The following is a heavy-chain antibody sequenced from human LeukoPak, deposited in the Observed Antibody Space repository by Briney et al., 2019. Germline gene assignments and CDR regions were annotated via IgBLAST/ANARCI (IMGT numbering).Heavy chain of an antibody. D-gene: IGHD3-3*01. Sequence: GGSLRLSCEFSGITFSTYAMNWLRQAPGKGLEWISYISGSSSGSTSIIHYADSVKGRFTISRDNAKNSLHLQMDSLSAEDTALYYCARDFWSGYYTEDWGQGALVIVSS. V-gene: IGHV3-48*04. CDR2: ISGSSSGSTSII. CDR1: GITFSTYA. CDR3: ARDFWSGYYTED. J-gene: IGHJ4*02.